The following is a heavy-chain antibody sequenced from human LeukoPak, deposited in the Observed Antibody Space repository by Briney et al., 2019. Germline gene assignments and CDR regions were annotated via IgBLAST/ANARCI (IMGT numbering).Heavy chain of an antibody. Sequence: GVSVKVSCKTSGYTFTDYGISWVRQAPGQGLEWMGWISVYNVNTNYAQKFQGRVTMTRDTSTNTVYMELTSLTSDDTAVYFCARDEIFGVGTHFDYWGQGTLVIVSS. V-gene: IGHV1-18*01. D-gene: IGHD3-3*01. CDR3: ARDEIFGVGTHFDY. CDR1: GYTFTDYG. CDR2: ISVYNVNT. J-gene: IGHJ4*02.